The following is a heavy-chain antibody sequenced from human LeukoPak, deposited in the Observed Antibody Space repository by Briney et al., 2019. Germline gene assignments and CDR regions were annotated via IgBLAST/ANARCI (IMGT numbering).Heavy chain of an antibody. CDR3: ASLYYYDSSGYYS. V-gene: IGHV3-9*01. D-gene: IGHD3-22*01. Sequence: GRSLRLSCAVSGFTFDEYAMHWVRQAPGQGLEWVSGISWNSGSIGYADSVKGRFTISRDNSKNTLYLQMNSLRAEDTAVYYCASLYYYDSSGYYSWGQGTLVTVSS. CDR2: ISWNSGSI. CDR1: GFTFDEYA. J-gene: IGHJ5*02.